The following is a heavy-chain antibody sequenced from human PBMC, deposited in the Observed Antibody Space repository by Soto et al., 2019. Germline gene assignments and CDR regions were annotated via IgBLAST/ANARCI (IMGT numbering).Heavy chain of an antibody. Sequence: ASVKVSCKASGYTFTSYGISWVRQAPGQGLEWMGWISAYNGNTDYAQKLQGRGTITTDTSTSTAYMELRSLRSDDTAVYCCAREDGIAAVGSVVYWGQGTLVTVSS. CDR2: ISAYNGNT. V-gene: IGHV1-18*01. CDR1: GYTFTSYG. D-gene: IGHD6-13*01. CDR3: AREDGIAAVGSVVY. J-gene: IGHJ4*02.